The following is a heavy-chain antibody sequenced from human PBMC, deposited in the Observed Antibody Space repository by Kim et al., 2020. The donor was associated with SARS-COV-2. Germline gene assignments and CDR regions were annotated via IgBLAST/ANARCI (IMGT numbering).Heavy chain of an antibody. CDR2: ISGSGGTT. CDR1: GFTFSSYA. D-gene: IGHD2-2*01. CDR3: ARIVVVVPAAMGSDAFDI. J-gene: IGHJ3*02. Sequence: GGSLRLSCAASGFTFSSYAMSWVRQAPGKGLEWVSAISGSGGTTYYADSVKGRFTISRDNSKNTLYLQMNSLRAEDTAVYYCARIVVVVPAAMGSDAFDIWGQGTMVTVSS. V-gene: IGHV3-23*01.